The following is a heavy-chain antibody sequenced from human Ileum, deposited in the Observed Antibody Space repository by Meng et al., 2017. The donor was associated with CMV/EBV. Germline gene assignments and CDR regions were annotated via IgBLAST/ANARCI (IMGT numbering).Heavy chain of an antibody. V-gene: IGHV7-4-1*02. CDR2: INTNTGNP. CDR1: GYSFITYG. CDR3: TRGDGDHSSKFDY. D-gene: IGHD5-24*01. J-gene: IGHJ4*02. Sequence: QVQLVQSGSELREPWASVKISCKTSGYSFITYGINWVRQAPGQRLEWMGWINTNTGNPTYAQDFTGRFVFSLDTSVSTTYLQINSLRTEDSAVYYCTRGDGDHSSKFDYWGQGTLVTVSS.